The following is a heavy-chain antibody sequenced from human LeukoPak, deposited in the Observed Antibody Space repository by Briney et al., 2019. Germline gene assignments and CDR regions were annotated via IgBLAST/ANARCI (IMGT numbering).Heavy chain of an antibody. V-gene: IGHV3-43*01. J-gene: IGHJ4*02. D-gene: IGHD3-9*01. CDR1: GFTFDDYT. Sequence: PGGSLRLSCAASGFTFDDYTMHWVRQAPGKGLEWVSLISWDGGSTYYADSVKGRFTISRDNSKDSLYLQMNSLRTEDTALYYCAKDTLSAADLLRYFDWLSPRGGRAFDYWGQGTLVTVSS. CDR3: AKDTLSAADLLRYFDWLSPRGGRAFDY. CDR2: ISWDGGST.